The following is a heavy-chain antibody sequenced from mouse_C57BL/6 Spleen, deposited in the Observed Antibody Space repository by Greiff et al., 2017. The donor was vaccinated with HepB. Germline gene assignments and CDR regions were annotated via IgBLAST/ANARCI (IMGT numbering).Heavy chain of an antibody. V-gene: IGHV1-69*01. J-gene: IGHJ4*01. CDR3: AGGGLGMVPMDY. Sequence: QVQLQQPGAELVMPGASVKLSCKASGYTFTSYWMHWVKQRPGQGLEWIGEIDPSDSYTNYNQKFKGKSTLTVDKSSSTAYMQLSSLTSEDSAVYYCAGGGLGMVPMDYWGQGTSVTVSS. D-gene: IGHD2-3*01. CDR2: IDPSDSYT. CDR1: GYTFTSYW.